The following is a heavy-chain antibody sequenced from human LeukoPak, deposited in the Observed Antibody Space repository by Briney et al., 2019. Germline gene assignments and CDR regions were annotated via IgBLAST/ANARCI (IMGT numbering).Heavy chain of an antibody. CDR1: AFTFGDYY. Sequence: GGSLRLSCAASAFTFGDYYMSWIRQAQGEGREWVSYISSSGSTIYYADSVKDRFTISRDNAKNSLYLQMNSLRAEDTAVYYCARSGRSWPHTYYFDVWGKGTLVTVS. CDR3: ARSGRSWPHTYYFDV. CDR2: ISSSGSTI. J-gene: IGHJ4*02. D-gene: IGHD6-13*01. V-gene: IGHV3-11*01.